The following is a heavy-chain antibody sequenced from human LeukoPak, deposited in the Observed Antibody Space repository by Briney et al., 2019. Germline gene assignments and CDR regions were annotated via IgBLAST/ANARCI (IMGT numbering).Heavy chain of an antibody. CDR2: IKSRTDGGTT. V-gene: IGHV3-15*01. CDR1: GFTFSNPW. D-gene: IGHD3-10*01. CDR3: ATEGGLLWFGESMGFDH. J-gene: IGHJ4*02. Sequence: PGGSLRLSCAASGFTFSNPWMSWVRQAPGKGLEWVGRIKSRTDGGTTEYAAPVKGRFVISRDDSKNIMYLHMDSLRTEDSAVYYCATEGGLLWFGESMGFDHWGRGTLVTVSS.